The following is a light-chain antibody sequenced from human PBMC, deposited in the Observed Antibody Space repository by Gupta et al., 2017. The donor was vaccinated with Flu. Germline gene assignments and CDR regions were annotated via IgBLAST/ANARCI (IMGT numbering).Light chain of an antibody. V-gene: IGKV1-5*03. CDR1: QSISTW. Sequence: DIQVTQSPSTLSASVGDRVTITCRASQSISTWLAWFQKKPGKAPKVLLFKASSLESGVLSRFSGSGSGTEFTLTISSLQPDDFATYYCQQDNTYTWTFGQGTKVEIK. CDR3: QQDNTYTWT. J-gene: IGKJ1*01. CDR2: KAS.